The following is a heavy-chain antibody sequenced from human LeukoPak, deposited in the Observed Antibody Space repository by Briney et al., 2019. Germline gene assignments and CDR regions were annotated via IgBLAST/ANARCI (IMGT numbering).Heavy chain of an antibody. Sequence: GGSLRLSCAASGFTFSDYAMHWVRQAPGKGLEWVAVLSYGGTNKYYADSVKGRFTISRDNAKNTLYLQMNSLRAEDTAVYYCARDLSYSLEYWGQGTLVTVSS. D-gene: IGHD3-10*01. CDR1: GFTFSDYA. J-gene: IGHJ4*02. V-gene: IGHV3-30-3*01. CDR2: LSYGGTNK. CDR3: ARDLSYSLEY.